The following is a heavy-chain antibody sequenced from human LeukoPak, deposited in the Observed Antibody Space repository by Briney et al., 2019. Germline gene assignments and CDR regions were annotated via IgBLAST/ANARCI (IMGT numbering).Heavy chain of an antibody. Sequence: SETLSLTCAVSGGSISRSNWWSWVRQPPGKGLEWIGSIYHSGSTYYNPSLKSRVTISVDTSKNQFSLKLSSVTAADTAVYYCARDTGRSTGGFGYWGQGTLVTVSS. J-gene: IGHJ4*02. CDR2: IYHSGST. D-gene: IGHD3-10*01. CDR3: ARDTGRSTGGFGY. CDR1: GGSISRSNW. V-gene: IGHV4-4*02.